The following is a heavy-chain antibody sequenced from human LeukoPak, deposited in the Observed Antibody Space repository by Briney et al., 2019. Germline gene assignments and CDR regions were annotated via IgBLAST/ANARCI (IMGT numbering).Heavy chain of an antibody. CDR3: ARVRIAAAYDAFDI. D-gene: IGHD6-13*01. J-gene: IGHJ3*02. CDR2: IYYSGRT. Sequence: PSETLSLTCTISGGSISSNYWSWIRQPPGKGREWIGYIYYSGRTKNNPSLKSRVTISVDTSKNQFSLKLSSVTAADTAVYYCARVRIAAAYDAFDIWGQGTMVTVSS. CDR1: GGSISSNY. V-gene: IGHV4-59*01.